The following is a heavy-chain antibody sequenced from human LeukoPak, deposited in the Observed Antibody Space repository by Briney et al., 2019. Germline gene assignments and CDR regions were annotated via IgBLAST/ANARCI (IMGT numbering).Heavy chain of an antibody. Sequence: AGGSLRLSCAASRFTFSSYAMSWVRQAPGKGLEWVSVISGGGGSTYYADSVKGRFTISRDNSKNTLYLQMNSLRAEDTAVYYCAKEIYGDSTGGRFQQWGQGTLVTVSS. CDR3: AKEIYGDSTGGRFQQ. CDR1: RFTFSSYA. V-gene: IGHV3-23*01. CDR2: ISGGGGST. J-gene: IGHJ1*01. D-gene: IGHD4-17*01.